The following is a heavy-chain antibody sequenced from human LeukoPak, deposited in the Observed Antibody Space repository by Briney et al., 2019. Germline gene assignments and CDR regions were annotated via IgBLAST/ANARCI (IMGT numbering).Heavy chain of an antibody. D-gene: IGHD6-13*01. CDR3: ASLCSSSWYLSYYYYGMDV. V-gene: IGHV1-2*02. CDR1: GYTFTGYY. J-gene: IGHJ6*02. CDR2: INPNSGGT. Sequence: DSVKVSCKASGYTFTGYYMHWVRQAPGQGLEWMGWINPNSGGTNYAQKFQGRVTMTRDTSISTAYMELSRLRSDDTAVYYCASLCSSSWYLSYYYYGMDVWGQGTTVTVSS.